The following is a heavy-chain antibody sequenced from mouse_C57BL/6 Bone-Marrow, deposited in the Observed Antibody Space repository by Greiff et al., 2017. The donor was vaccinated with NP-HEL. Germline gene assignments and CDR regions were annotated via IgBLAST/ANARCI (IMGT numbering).Heavy chain of an antibody. Sequence: EVQGVESGEGLVKPGGSLKLSCAASGFTFSSYAMSWVRQTPEKRLEWVAYISSGGDYIYYADTVKGRFTISRDNARNTLYLQMSSLKSEDTAMYYCTRERWLLPYWYFDVWGTGTTVTVSS. CDR3: TRERWLLPYWYFDV. D-gene: IGHD2-3*01. J-gene: IGHJ1*03. V-gene: IGHV5-9-1*02. CDR1: GFTFSSYA. CDR2: ISSGGDYI.